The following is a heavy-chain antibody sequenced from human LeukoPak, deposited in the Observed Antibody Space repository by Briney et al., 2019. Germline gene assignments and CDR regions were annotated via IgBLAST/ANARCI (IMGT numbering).Heavy chain of an antibody. J-gene: IGHJ3*02. CDR1: GFTFTSHG. V-gene: IGHV3-33*01. CDR3: ARDGGGWSIHDAFDM. CDR2: IYFDGRDK. Sequence: GGSLRLSCGTSGFTFTSHGMHWVRQAPGKGLEWVAVIYFDGRDKFYAESVKGRFTISRDNSKNTLYLQMNSLRVEDTAVYYCARDGGGWSIHDAFDMWGQGTMVTVSS. D-gene: IGHD6-19*01.